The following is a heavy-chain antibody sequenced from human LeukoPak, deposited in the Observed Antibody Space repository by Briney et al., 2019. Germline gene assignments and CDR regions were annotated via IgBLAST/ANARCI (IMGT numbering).Heavy chain of an antibody. CDR2: ISVNNAKT. Sequence: ASVKVSCKASGYTLTSYGFSWVRQAPGQGLEWMGWISVNNAKTNYAQKFQGRVTMTTDTSTTTAYMELRSLTSDDTDVYYCARVGYCSGGSCCPDYWGQGTLVTVSS. J-gene: IGHJ4*02. V-gene: IGHV1-18*01. CDR1: GYTLTSYG. D-gene: IGHD2-15*01. CDR3: ARVGYCSGGSCCPDY.